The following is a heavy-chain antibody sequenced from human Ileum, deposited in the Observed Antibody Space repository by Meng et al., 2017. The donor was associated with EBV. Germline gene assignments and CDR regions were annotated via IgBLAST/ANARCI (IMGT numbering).Heavy chain of an antibody. CDR2: ISSSSSSI. J-gene: IGHJ4*02. CDR3: SRRLYDSSGYYPFDY. CDR1: GFTFSSYS. Sequence: EVQLVESGGGLVKPGGSLRLSGEASGFTFSSYSMNWVRQAPGKGLEWVSSISSSSSSIHYADSVKGRFTTSRDNAKNSLYLQMNSLRAEDTAVYYCSRRLYDSSGYYPFDYWGQGTLVTVSS. D-gene: IGHD3-22*01. V-gene: IGHV3-21*06.